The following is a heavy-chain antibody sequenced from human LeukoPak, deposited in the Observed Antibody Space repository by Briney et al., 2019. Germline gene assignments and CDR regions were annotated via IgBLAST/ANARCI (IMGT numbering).Heavy chain of an antibody. CDR2: IYHSGST. CDR3: AREGYPYGSSRAFAF. CDR1: GDSISPYY. V-gene: IGHV4-59*01. Sequence: SETLSLTCTVSGDSISPYYWSWIRQSPGKGLEWIGNIYHSGSTNFSPSLKRRVTMSVDKSKNQISLNLNSVTAEDTAVYFCAREGYPYGSSRAFAFWGQGTLVTVSS. D-gene: IGHD4-17*01. J-gene: IGHJ3*01.